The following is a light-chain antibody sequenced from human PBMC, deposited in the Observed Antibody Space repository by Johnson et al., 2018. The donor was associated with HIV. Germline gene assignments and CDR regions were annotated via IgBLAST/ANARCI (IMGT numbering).Light chain of an antibody. V-gene: IGLV1-51*02. CDR2: ENN. CDR1: SSNIGNNY. J-gene: IGLJ1*01. CDR3: GTWDSSLSTGV. Sequence: QSVLTQPPSVSAAPGQKVTISCSGSSSNIGNNYVSWYQQLPGTAPKLLIHENNKRPSGIPDRFSASKSGTSATLGITGLQTGDEADYFCGTWDSSLSTGVFGTGTKVTVL.